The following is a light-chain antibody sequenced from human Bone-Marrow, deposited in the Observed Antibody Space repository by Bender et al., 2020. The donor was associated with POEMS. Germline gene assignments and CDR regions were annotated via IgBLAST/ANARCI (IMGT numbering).Light chain of an antibody. V-gene: IGLV1-50*01. CDR2: GNG. CDR3: STWDDRLNAWL. J-gene: IGLJ3*02. CDR1: SSNIGAGYD. Sequence: QSVLTQPPSVSGAPGQRVTISCTGSSSNIGAGYDVHWYQQLPGLAPKLLIYGNGNRPSGVPDRFSASKSGSSASLAISGLQSEDAADYYCSTWDDRLNAWLFGGGTKLTVL.